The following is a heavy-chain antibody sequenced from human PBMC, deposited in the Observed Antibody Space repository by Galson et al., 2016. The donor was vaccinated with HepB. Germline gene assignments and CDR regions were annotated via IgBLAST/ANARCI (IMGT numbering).Heavy chain of an antibody. D-gene: IGHD3-22*01. CDR1: GFSLSTSGVG. V-gene: IGHV2-5*02. J-gene: IGHJ2*01. CDR3: VRVVVVTTLTFYWYIDL. CDR2: VYWDDDK. Sequence: PALVKPTQTLTLTCTFSGFSLSTSGVGVGWIRQPPGKALEWLALVYWDDDKRYSPSLKSRLTITKDTSKNQVVLTMTNMDPVDTATYYCVRVVVVTTLTFYWYIDLWGRGTLVTVSS.